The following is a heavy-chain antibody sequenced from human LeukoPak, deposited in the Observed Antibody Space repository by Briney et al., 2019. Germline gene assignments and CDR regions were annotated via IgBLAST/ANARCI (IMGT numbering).Heavy chain of an antibody. CDR1: GFTFSNYA. CDR2: ISGSGDTT. V-gene: IGHV3-23*01. Sequence: GGSLRLSCAASGFTFSNYAMSWVRQAPGQGLEWVSVISGSGDTTYYADSVKGRFTVSRDNSKNTLYLQMNSLRVEDTAVYYCAIDRESVYCSSTSCYMSLFDYWGQGTLVTVSS. J-gene: IGHJ4*02. D-gene: IGHD2-2*02. CDR3: AIDRESVYCSSTSCYMSLFDY.